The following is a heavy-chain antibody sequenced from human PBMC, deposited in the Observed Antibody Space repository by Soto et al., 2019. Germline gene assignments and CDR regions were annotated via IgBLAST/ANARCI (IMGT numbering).Heavy chain of an antibody. CDR1: GFTVSSNY. D-gene: IGHD4-4*01. Sequence: EVQLVESGGGLVQPRGSLRLSCAASGFTVSSNYMTWVRQAPGKGLEWISLFYSGGTTYYADSVKGRFTISRDNSKNTLYLQMNSLRAEDTAVYYCARGYSNYVARFDPWGQGTLVTVSS. J-gene: IGHJ5*02. CDR2: FYSGGTT. V-gene: IGHV3-66*01. CDR3: ARGYSNYVARFDP.